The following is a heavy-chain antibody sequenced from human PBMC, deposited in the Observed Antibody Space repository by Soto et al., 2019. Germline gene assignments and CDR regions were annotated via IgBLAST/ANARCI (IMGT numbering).Heavy chain of an antibody. Sequence: GGSLRLSCAASGFTFSSYSMNWVRQAPGKGLEWVSSISSSSSYIYYADSVKGRFTISRDNAKNSLYLQMNSLRAEDTAVYYCARDQYYYGSGSYTDYWGQGTLVTVSS. V-gene: IGHV3-21*01. D-gene: IGHD3-10*01. J-gene: IGHJ4*02. CDR3: ARDQYYYGSGSYTDY. CDR2: ISSSSSYI. CDR1: GFTFSSYS.